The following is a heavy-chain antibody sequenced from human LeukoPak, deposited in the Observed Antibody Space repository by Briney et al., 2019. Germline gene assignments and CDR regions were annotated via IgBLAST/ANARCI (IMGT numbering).Heavy chain of an antibody. Sequence: ASVKVSCKASGYTFTGYYMHWVRQAPGQGLEWMGWINPNSGGTNYAQKFQGRVTMTRDTSISTAYMELSSLKSEDTAVYYCARGQYDSSGYSLDYWGQGTLVTVSS. V-gene: IGHV1-2*02. J-gene: IGHJ4*02. CDR1: GYTFTGYY. CDR3: ARGQYDSSGYSLDY. CDR2: INPNSGGT. D-gene: IGHD3-22*01.